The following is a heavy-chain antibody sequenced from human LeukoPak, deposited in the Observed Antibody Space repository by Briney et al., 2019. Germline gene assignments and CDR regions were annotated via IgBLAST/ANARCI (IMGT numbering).Heavy chain of an antibody. CDR1: GFTFSSYA. Sequence: GGPLRLSCAASGFTFSSYAMSWVRQAPGKGLEWVSAISGSGGSTYYADSVKGRFTISRDNAKNSLYLQMNSLRAEDTAVYYCARVPTVTAYFDYWGQGTLVTVSS. J-gene: IGHJ4*02. CDR3: ARVPTVTAYFDY. D-gene: IGHD4-17*01. V-gene: IGHV3-23*01. CDR2: ISGSGGST.